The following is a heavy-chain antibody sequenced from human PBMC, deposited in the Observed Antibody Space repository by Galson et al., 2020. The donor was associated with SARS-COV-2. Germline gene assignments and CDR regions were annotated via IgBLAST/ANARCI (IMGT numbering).Heavy chain of an antibody. CDR2: TSYDGSNK. Sequence: GGSLRLSCAASGFTFSNYGVHWVRQAPGKGLEWVALTSYDGSNKYYADSVKGRFTISRDNSKNTLYLQMNSLRDEDTAVYYCAKRADYSYYGMDVWGQGTTVTGSS. D-gene: IGHD4-4*01. J-gene: IGHJ6*02. V-gene: IGHV3-30*18. CDR3: AKRADYSYYGMDV. CDR1: GFTFSNYG.